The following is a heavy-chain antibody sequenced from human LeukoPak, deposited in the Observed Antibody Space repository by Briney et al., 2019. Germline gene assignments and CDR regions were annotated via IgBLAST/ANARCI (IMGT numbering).Heavy chain of an antibody. J-gene: IGHJ2*01. D-gene: IGHD5-12*01. V-gene: IGHV1-18*01. CDR3: ARARPTNWYFDL. CDR2: ISAYNGNT. Sequence: WISAYNGNTNYAQKFQGRVTMTRDTSTSTVYMELSSLRSEDTAVYYCARARPTNWYFDLWGRGTLVTVSS.